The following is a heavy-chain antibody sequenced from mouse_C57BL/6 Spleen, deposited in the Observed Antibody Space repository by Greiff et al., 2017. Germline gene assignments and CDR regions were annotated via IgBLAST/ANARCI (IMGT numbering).Heavy chain of an antibody. V-gene: IGHV1-26*01. CDR2: INPNNGGT. Sequence: VQLQQSGPELVKPGASVKISCKASGYTFTDYYMNWVKQSHGKSLEWIGDINPNNGGTSYNQKFKGKATLTVDKSSSTAYMELRSLTSEDSAVYYCARSDYGYDFAYWGQGTLVTVSA. J-gene: IGHJ3*01. CDR3: ARSDYGYDFAY. CDR1: GYTFTDYY. D-gene: IGHD2-2*01.